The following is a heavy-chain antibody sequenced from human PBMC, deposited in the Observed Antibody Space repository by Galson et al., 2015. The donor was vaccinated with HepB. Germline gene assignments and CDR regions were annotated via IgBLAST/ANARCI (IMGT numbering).Heavy chain of an antibody. D-gene: IGHD1-26*01. Sequence: SLRLSCAASGFTFSSYGMHWVRQAPGKGLEWVAVISYDGSNKYYADTVKGRFTISRDNSKNTLYLQMNSLRAEDTAVYYCAKTSRSGSQHDYWGQGTLVTVSS. CDR2: ISYDGSNK. CDR3: AKTSRSGSQHDY. J-gene: IGHJ4*02. CDR1: GFTFSSYG. V-gene: IGHV3-30*18.